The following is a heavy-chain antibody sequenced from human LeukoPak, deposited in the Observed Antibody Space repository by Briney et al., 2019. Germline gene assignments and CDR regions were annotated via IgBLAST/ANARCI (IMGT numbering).Heavy chain of an antibody. Sequence: GGSLRLSCAVSGFTFSDYWMNWVRQAPGKGLEWVASINQNGGEKYYVDSVKGRFTISRDNPRNSLYLQMSSLRAEDTAVYYCARGGTAPGLYFDLWGQGTLVTVSS. CDR3: ARGGTAPGLYFDL. CDR2: INQNGGEK. D-gene: IGHD6-13*01. V-gene: IGHV3-7*01. J-gene: IGHJ4*01. CDR1: GFTFSDYW.